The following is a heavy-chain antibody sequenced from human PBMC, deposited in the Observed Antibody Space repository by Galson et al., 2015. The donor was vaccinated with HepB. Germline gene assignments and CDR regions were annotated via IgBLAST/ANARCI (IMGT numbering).Heavy chain of an antibody. Sequence: SCKASGGTFSSYAISWVRQAPGQGLEWMGGIIPIFGTANYAQKFQGRVTITADESTSTAYMELSSLRSEDTAVYYCARRFQIVGYSGYHGYDAFDIWGQGTMVTVSS. J-gene: IGHJ3*02. CDR3: ARRFQIVGYSGYHGYDAFDI. V-gene: IGHV1-69*01. CDR2: IIPIFGTA. D-gene: IGHD5-12*01. CDR1: GGTFSSYA.